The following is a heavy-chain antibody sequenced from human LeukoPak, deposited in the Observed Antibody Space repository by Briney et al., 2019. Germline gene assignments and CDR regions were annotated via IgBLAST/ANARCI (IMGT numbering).Heavy chain of an antibody. Sequence: ETSETLSLTCTVSGGSISSYYWSWIRQPPGKGLEWIGYIYHSGSTYYNPSLKSRVTISVDRSKNQFSLKLSSVTAADTAVYYCARDGYDYGMDVWGQGTTVTVSS. J-gene: IGHJ6*02. CDR2: IYHSGST. CDR3: ARDGYDYGMDV. V-gene: IGHV4-59*12. CDR1: GGSISSYY.